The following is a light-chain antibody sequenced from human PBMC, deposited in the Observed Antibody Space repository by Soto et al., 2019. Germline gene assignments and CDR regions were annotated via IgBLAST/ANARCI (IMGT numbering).Light chain of an antibody. V-gene: IGLV2-23*02. CDR3: CSYAGSSAFVV. CDR2: EDN. J-gene: IGLJ2*01. Sequence: QSALTQPASVSGSPGQSITISCTATSSDVGNHKLVSWYQQHPGKAPTLMIYEDNKRPSGVSNRFSASKSGYTASLTISGLQAEDDADYHCCSYAGSSAFVVFGGGTKLTVL. CDR1: SSDVGNHKL.